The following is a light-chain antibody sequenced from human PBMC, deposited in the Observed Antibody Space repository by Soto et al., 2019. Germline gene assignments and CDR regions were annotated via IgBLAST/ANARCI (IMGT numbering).Light chain of an antibody. CDR2: SAS. V-gene: IGKV1-39*01. CDR3: QQSYSSPPWT. CDR1: QSISTY. J-gene: IGKJ1*01. Sequence: DIQMTQSPSSLSASVGDRVTISCRAGQSISTYLNWYQQKPGTAPRLLIYSASSVKTWVPPRFSGSGSVRDFTLTISSLRPEDISTDFCQQSYSSPPWTCGQGTKVEIK.